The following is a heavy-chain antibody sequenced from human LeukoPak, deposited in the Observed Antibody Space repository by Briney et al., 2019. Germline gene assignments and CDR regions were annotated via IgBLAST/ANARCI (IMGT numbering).Heavy chain of an antibody. J-gene: IGHJ4*02. D-gene: IGHD4-17*01. V-gene: IGHV3-23*01. Sequence: GGSLRLSCAASGFTFSSYAMSWVRQAPRKGLEWVSAISGSGGSTCYADFVKGRFTISRDNSKNTLYLQMNSLRAEDTAVYYCAKDTPHDHGDSCFDYWGQGTLVTVSS. CDR2: ISGSGGST. CDR3: AKDTPHDHGDSCFDY. CDR1: GFTFSSYA.